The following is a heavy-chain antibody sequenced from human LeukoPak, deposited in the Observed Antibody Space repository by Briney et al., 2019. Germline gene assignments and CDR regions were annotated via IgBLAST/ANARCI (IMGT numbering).Heavy chain of an antibody. D-gene: IGHD6-19*01. J-gene: IGHJ5*02. V-gene: IGHV1-18*01. CDR2: ISAYNGNT. CDR3: ARDSAVAGREDWFDP. CDR1: GYTFTSYG. Sequence: ASVKVSCKASGYTFTSYGISWVRQAPGQGLEWMGWISAYNGNTNYAQKLQGRVTMTTDTSTSTAYMELRSLRSDDTAVYYCARDSAVAGREDWFDPWGQGTLVTVSS.